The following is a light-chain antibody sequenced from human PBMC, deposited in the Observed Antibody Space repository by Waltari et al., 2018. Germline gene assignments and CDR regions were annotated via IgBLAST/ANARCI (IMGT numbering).Light chain of an antibody. Sequence: SSELTQDPAVSVALGQTVRITCQGYGLRISSATWYQQRPGQAPILVIYGKDNRPPGIPDRFSGSSSGNTASLTITGAQAEDEADYYCNSRDSSGDQPVIFGGGTKLTVL. CDR1: GLRISS. CDR3: NSRDSSGDQPVI. J-gene: IGLJ2*01. V-gene: IGLV3-19*01. CDR2: GKD.